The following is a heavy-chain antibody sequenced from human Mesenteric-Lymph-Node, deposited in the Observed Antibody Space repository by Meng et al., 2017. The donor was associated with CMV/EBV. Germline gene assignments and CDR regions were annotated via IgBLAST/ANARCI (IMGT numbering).Heavy chain of an antibody. CDR1: SFSNYY. D-gene: IGHD3-10*01. Sequence: SFSNYYWGWIPQPPGKGLELIGEINRNGSTNYSPSLKSRVTISLDTSKNQFSLKLSSVTAADTAVYYCAGTGKRKYYYASGTYSFDSWGQGTLVTVSS. CDR2: INRNGST. J-gene: IGHJ4*02. CDR3: AGTGKRKYYYASGTYSFDS. V-gene: IGHV4-34*01.